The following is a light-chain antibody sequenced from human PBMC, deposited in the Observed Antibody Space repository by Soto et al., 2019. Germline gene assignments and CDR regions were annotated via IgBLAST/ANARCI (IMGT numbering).Light chain of an antibody. CDR3: QQRSNWPPLT. CDR1: QSVSSY. Sequence: EIVLTQSPATLSLSPGERATLSCRASQSVSSYLAWYQQKPGQGPRLLIYDASNRATGIPARFSGSGSGTDFTLTINSLEPEDFAVYYCQQRSNWPPLTFGGGTKVDIK. CDR2: DAS. V-gene: IGKV3-11*01. J-gene: IGKJ4*01.